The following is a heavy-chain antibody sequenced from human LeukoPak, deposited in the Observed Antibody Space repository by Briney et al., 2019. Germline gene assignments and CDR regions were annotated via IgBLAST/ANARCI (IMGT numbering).Heavy chain of an antibody. CDR1: GGSISSGSYY. V-gene: IGHV4-61*02. CDR2: IYTSGST. CDR3: AREVVVVPAALPYYYYYMDV. D-gene: IGHD2-2*01. Sequence: SETLSLTCTVSGGSISSGSYYWSWIRQPAGKGLEWIGRIYTSGSTNYNPSLKSRVTMSVDTSKNQFSLKLSSVTAADTAVYYCAREVVVVPAALPYYYYYMDVWGKGTTVTVSS. J-gene: IGHJ6*03.